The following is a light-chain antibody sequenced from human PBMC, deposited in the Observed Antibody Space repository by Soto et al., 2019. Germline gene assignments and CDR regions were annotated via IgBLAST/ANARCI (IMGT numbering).Light chain of an antibody. CDR3: QQYGSSVT. J-gene: IGKJ3*01. CDR1: QSVSSSY. Sequence: EIVLTQSPGTLSLSPGERATLSCRASQSVSSSYLAWYQQKPGQAPRLLIYGASSRATGIPDGFSGSGSGTDFTLTISRLEPEDFAVYYCQQYGSSVTFGPGTKVDIK. V-gene: IGKV3-20*01. CDR2: GAS.